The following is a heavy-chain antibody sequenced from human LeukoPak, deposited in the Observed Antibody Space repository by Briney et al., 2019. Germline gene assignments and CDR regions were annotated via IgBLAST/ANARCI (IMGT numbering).Heavy chain of an antibody. CDR1: GFTASSNY. V-gene: IGHV3-53*01. Sequence: GGSLRLSCAASGFTASSNYMSWVRQAPGKGLEWVSILYSAGATYYADSVRGRFTFSRDSSKNMVCLQMNSLRAEDTAVYYCASGGTGARKFYSDPFHYWGQGTLVTVSS. CDR3: ASGGTGARKFYSDPFHY. CDR2: LYSAGAT. D-gene: IGHD2-15*01. J-gene: IGHJ4*02.